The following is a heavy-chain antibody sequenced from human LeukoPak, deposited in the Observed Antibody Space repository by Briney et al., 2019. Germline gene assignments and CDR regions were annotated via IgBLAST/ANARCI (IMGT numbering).Heavy chain of an antibody. CDR1: GFTFSSYG. CDR2: ISGSGGST. CDR3: TRMYYYDSSGLDY. V-gene: IGHV3-23*01. J-gene: IGHJ4*02. D-gene: IGHD3-22*01. Sequence: PGGTLRLSCAASGFTFSSYGMSWVRQAPGKGLEWVPAISGSGGSTYYADSVKGRFTISRDNSKNTLYLQMNSLRAEDTAVYYCTRMYYYDSSGLDYWGQGTLVTVSS.